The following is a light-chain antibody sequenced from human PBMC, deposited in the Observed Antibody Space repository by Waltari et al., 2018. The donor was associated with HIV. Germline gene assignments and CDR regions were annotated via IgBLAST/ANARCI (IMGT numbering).Light chain of an antibody. Sequence: QSVLTQPPSVSAAPGQKVTISCSGSSSNIGNNYVSWYQQLPGTAPKLLIYENNKRPSGIPDRFYGSKSDTSATLGITGLQTGDEADYYCGTWDSSLSVGGVFGGGTKLTVL. CDR2: ENN. CDR3: GTWDSSLSVGGV. J-gene: IGLJ2*01. CDR1: SSNIGNNY. V-gene: IGLV1-51*02.